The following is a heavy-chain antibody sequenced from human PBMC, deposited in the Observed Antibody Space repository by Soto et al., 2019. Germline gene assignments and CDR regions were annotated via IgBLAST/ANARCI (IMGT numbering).Heavy chain of an antibody. J-gene: IGHJ5*02. V-gene: IGHV1-18*01. D-gene: IGHD2-15*01. CDR1: GYTFTSYG. CDR3: ARGIVGYCSGGSCYLDWFDP. CDR2: ISAYNGNT. Sequence: ASVKVSCKASGYTFTSYGISWVRQAPGQGLEWMGWISAYNGNTNYAQKLQGRVTITRDTSASTAYMELSSLRSEDTAVYYCARGIVGYCSGGSCYLDWFDPWG.